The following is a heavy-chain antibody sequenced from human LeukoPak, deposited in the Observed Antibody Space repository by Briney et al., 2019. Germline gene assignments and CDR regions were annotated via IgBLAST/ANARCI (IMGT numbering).Heavy chain of an antibody. D-gene: IGHD2-15*01. CDR1: GGTFSSYA. V-gene: IGHV1-69*04. CDR2: IIPIFGIA. J-gene: IGHJ4*02. Sequence: PRASVKVSCKASGGTFSSYAISWVRQAPGQGLEWMGRIIPIFGIANYAQKFQGRVTITADKSTGTAYMELSSLRSEDTAVYYCARVATDRYCSGGSCYSDYWGQGTLVTVSS. CDR3: ARVATDRYCSGGSCYSDY.